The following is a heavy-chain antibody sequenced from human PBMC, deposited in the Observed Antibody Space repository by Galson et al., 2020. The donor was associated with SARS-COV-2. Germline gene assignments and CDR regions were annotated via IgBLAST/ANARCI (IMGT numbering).Heavy chain of an antibody. CDR2: INRGLRI. V-gene: IGHV3-48*03. CDR3: AREAVVADGTFDS. CDR1: GFTLSTYE. Sequence: GESLKISCAASGFTLSTYEMNWVRQAPGKGLEWVSYINRGLRIKYADSVKGRFTTSRDNAKNSLFLQMNSLRDEDTAVYYFAREAVVADGTFDSWGQGTLVTVSS. D-gene: IGHD3-22*01. J-gene: IGHJ4*02.